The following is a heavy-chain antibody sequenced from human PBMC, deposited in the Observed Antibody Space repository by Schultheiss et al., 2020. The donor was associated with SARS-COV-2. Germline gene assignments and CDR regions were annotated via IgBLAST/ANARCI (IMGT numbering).Heavy chain of an antibody. CDR3: ASEVHLASSYGLEIEPTYYFDY. CDR1: GFTFSSYS. CDR2: ISTSSSYI. Sequence: GGSLRLSCAASGFTFSSYSMNWVRQAPGKGLEWVSSISTSSSYIYYADSVKGRFTISRDNAKNSLYLQMNSLRAEDTAVYYCASEVHLASSYGLEIEPTYYFDYWGQGTLVTVSS. D-gene: IGHD5-18*01. J-gene: IGHJ4*02. V-gene: IGHV3-21*01.